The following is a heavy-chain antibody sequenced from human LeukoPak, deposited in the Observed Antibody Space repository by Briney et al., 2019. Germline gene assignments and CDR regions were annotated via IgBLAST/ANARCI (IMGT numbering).Heavy chain of an antibody. CDR1: GFTFSSYS. CDR2: ISSSSSYI. Sequence: GGSLRLSCAASGFTFSSYSMNWVRQAPGKGLEWVSSISSSSSYIYYADSVKGRFTTSRDNAKRSINLQMGSLRVEDTAVYYCASSKRGTYRFDAYDIWGQGTMVTVSS. CDR3: ASSKRGTYRFDAYDI. D-gene: IGHD3-16*02. J-gene: IGHJ3*02. V-gene: IGHV3-21*01.